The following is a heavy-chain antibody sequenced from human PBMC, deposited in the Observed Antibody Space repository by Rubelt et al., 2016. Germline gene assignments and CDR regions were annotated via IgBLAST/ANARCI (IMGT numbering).Heavy chain of an antibody. Sequence: QVQLQESGPGLVKPSETLSLTCTVSGSSISSYYWSWIRQSPGKGLEWIGYIYYSGSTNYNPSLKGRVTLSVDKSKNQFSLKLSSVTAADTAVYYCARSGSWGELSYYYYGMDVWGQGTTVTVSS. V-gene: IGHV4-59*12. J-gene: IGHJ6*02. D-gene: IGHD1-26*01. CDR3: ARSGSWGELSYYYYGMDV. CDR1: GSSISSYY. CDR2: IYYSGST.